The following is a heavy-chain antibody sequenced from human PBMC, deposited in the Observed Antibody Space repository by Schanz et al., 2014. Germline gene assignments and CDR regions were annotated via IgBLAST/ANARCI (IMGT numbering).Heavy chain of an antibody. Sequence: QVQLVDSGGGLVKPGGSLRLSCTASGFPFSDYFMAWIRQPPGRGLEWVSYIGNGGVTIYYADSVKGRFTISRDNSKNSLYLQMNSLRAEDTAVYYCARIGGSCFDYWAQGTLVTVSS. CDR2: IGNGGVTI. V-gene: IGHV3-11*01. CDR3: ARIGGSCFDY. D-gene: IGHD6-13*01. CDR1: GFPFSDYF. J-gene: IGHJ4*02.